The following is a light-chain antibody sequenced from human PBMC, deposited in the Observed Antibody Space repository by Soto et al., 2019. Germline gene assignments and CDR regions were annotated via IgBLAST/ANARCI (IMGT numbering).Light chain of an antibody. CDR2: GAS. Sequence: EIVMTQSPATLSVSPGERATLSCRASQSVSSDLAWYRQRPGQTPRLLIYGASTRAAGIPARFSGSGSGTEFTLTISGLQSEAVAVYYCQPYNDWPLTFGGGTEVES. CDR3: QPYNDWPLT. J-gene: IGKJ4*01. CDR1: QSVSSD. V-gene: IGKV3-15*01.